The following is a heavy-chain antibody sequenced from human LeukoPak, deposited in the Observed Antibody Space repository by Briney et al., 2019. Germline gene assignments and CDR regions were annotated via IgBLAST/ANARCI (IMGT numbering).Heavy chain of an antibody. D-gene: IGHD2-2*01. Sequence: GGSLRLSCAASGFTFSSYGMHWVRQSPGKGLEWVAVIWYDGSNKYYADSVKGRFSISRDNSKNMLYLYMHSLRAEDTAVFYCAKDRSSTYYGMDVWGQGTTVIVSS. CDR1: GFTFSSYG. CDR2: IWYDGSNK. V-gene: IGHV3-30*02. CDR3: AKDRSSTYYGMDV. J-gene: IGHJ6*02.